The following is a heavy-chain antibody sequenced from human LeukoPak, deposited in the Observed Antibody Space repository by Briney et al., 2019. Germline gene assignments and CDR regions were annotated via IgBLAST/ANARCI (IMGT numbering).Heavy chain of an antibody. CDR1: GGSISSSSYY. CDR3: ARRGYCSSTSGYEYCFYP. J-gene: IGHJ5*02. D-gene: IGHD2-2*01. V-gene: IGHV4-39*01. Sequence: SETLSLTCTVSGGSISSSSYYGGWIRQPPGKGLEWIGIIYYSGSTYYNPSLKSRLTISVDTSKNQFSLKLSSVTATDTAVYYCARRGYCSSTSGYEYCFYPCGQGTLVTVSS. CDR2: IYYSGST.